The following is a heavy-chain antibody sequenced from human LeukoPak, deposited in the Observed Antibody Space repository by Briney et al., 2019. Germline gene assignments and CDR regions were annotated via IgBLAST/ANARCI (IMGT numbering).Heavy chain of an antibody. D-gene: IGHD5-12*01. CDR3: ARDNQVVATIFGY. J-gene: IGHJ4*02. CDR2: INPNSGGT. CDR1: GYTFTVYY. Sequence: VASVKVSCKASGYTFTVYYIHWVRQAPGQGLEWMGWINPNSGGTNYAQQFQGRVTMTRDTSISTAYMELSRLRSDDTAVYYCARDNQVVATIFGYWGQGTLVTVSS. V-gene: IGHV1-2*02.